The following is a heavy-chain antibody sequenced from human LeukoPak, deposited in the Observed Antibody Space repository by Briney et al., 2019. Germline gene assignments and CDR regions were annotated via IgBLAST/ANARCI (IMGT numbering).Heavy chain of an antibody. CDR3: ARQPLYDFWSDLRFDP. Sequence: SETLSLTCTVSGGSISSSSYYWGWIRQPPGKGLEWIGSVYYSGSTYYNPSLKSRVTISVDTSKNQFSLKLSSVTAADTAVYYCARQPLYDFWSDLRFDPWGQGTLVTVSS. V-gene: IGHV4-39*01. CDR2: VYYSGST. D-gene: IGHD3-3*01. J-gene: IGHJ5*02. CDR1: GGSISSSSYY.